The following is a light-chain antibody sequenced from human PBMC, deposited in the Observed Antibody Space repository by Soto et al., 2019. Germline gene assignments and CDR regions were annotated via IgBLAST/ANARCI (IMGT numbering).Light chain of an antibody. V-gene: IGKV1-27*01. Sequence: DIQMTQSPSSLSAFVGDRVTITCGASQDIGNFLAWYQQKPGKVPKLLIYAASTLQSGVPSRFSGSGSGTDFTLTIISLQPEDVAPYYCQKCKFVRFTFGGGTKVDIK. CDR3: QKCKFVRFT. CDR1: QDIGNF. CDR2: AAS. J-gene: IGKJ4*01.